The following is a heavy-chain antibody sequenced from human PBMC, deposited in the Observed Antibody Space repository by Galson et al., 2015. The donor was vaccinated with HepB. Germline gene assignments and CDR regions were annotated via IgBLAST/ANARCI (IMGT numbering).Heavy chain of an antibody. D-gene: IGHD4-17*01. V-gene: IGHV3-23*01. J-gene: IGHJ4*02. CDR1: GFTFSSYA. CDR2: ISGSGGST. CDR3: ARDHGDYVGYFDY. Sequence: SLRLSCAASGFTFSSYAMSWVRQAPGKGLEWVSAISGSGGSTYYADSVKGRFTISRDNSKNTLYLQMNSLRAEDTAVYYCARDHGDYVGYFDYWGQGTLVTVSS.